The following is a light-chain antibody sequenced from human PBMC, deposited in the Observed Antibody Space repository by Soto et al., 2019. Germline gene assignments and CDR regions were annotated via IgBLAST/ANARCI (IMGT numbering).Light chain of an antibody. CDR2: DTS. J-gene: IGKJ1*01. CDR3: QHRANWPWT. Sequence: EIVLTQSPATLSLSPGERATLSCRASQSFSTYLAWYREKPGQGPRLLTYDTSNRATGMPARFSGSGSGADFTLTISSLEPEDFAVYCCQHRANWPWTFGEGTKVDIK. CDR1: QSFSTY. V-gene: IGKV3-11*01.